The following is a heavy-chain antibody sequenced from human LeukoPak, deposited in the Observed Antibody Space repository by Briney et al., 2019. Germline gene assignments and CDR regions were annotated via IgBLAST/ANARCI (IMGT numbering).Heavy chain of an antibody. Sequence: GGSLRLSCAASGFTASNAWMSWVRQAPGKGLEWVGRIKSKTDDGTTDYAAPVKGRFTISRDDSKNTLHLQMNSLKTEDTAMYYCTRGSATAWDWGQGTLVTVSS. CDR2: IKSKTDDGTT. D-gene: IGHD2-15*01. CDR3: TRGSATAWD. J-gene: IGHJ4*02. V-gene: IGHV3-15*01. CDR1: GFTASNAW.